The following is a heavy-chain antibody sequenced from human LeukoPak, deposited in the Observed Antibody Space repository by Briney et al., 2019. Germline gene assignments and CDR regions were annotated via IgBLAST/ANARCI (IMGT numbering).Heavy chain of an antibody. CDR3: ARRNPPSGFDY. J-gene: IGHJ4*02. V-gene: IGHV4-34*01. CDR2: INHSGST. D-gene: IGHD1-14*01. CDR1: GGSISSYY. Sequence: SETLSLTCTVSGGSISSYYWSWIRQPPGKGLEWIGEINHSGSTNYNPSLKSRVTISVDTSKNQFSLKLSSVTAADTAVYYCARRNPPSGFDYWGQGTLVTVSS.